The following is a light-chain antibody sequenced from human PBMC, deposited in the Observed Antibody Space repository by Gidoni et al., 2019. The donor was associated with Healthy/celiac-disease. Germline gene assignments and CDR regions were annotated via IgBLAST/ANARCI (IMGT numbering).Light chain of an antibody. J-gene: IGKJ2*01. Sequence: EIVLTQSPGTLSLSPGERATLSCRASQSVSSIYLAWYQQKPGQAPRLLIYGASIRATGIPDRFSGSGSGTDFTLTISRLEPEDFAVYYCQQYGSSLYTFGQGTKLEIK. CDR2: GAS. CDR1: QSVSSIY. V-gene: IGKV3-20*01. CDR3: QQYGSSLYT.